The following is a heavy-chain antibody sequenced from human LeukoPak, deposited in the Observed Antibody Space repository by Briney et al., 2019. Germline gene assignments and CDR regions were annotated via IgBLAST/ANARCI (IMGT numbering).Heavy chain of an antibody. J-gene: IGHJ4*02. V-gene: IGHV3-33*01. CDR1: GFTFTNFG. D-gene: IGHD3-22*01. CDR2: IWYDGSKK. Sequence: GRSLRLSCAASGFTFTNFGLHWVRQAPGKGLEWVAVIWYDGSKKHYADSVKGRFTISRDNSKNTLYLQMNSLRADDTSVYYCARDYYDRSGYFYFDSWGQGTLVTVS. CDR3: ARDYYDRSGYFYFDS.